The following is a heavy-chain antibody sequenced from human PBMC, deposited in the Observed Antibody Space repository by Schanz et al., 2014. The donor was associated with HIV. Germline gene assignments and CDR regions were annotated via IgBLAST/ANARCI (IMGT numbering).Heavy chain of an antibody. CDR1: GFTFSNFA. CDR3: ANQRYSGTYRPFDY. CDR2: IDGVGDNT. V-gene: IGHV3-23*01. J-gene: IGHJ4*02. D-gene: IGHD1-26*01. Sequence: EHLLESGGDLIQPGGSLRLSCVASGFTFSNFAMSWVRQAPGKGLEWVSAIDGVGDNTYYADSVKGRFTISRDNSKNTVYLRMSGLRAEDTAVYYCANQRYSGTYRPFDYWGRGTLVTVSS.